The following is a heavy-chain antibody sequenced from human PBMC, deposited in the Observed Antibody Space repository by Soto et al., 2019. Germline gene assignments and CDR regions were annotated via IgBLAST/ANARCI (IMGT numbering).Heavy chain of an antibody. Sequence: GGSLRLSCGVSGFICSSYDMSWVRQAPGKGLEWVSTILVGGSTHYEDSVKGRFTISRDTSKNTVYLQMNSLTAGDTAVYYCAKATATGGGAFEIYGQGTMVTVSS. CDR1: GFICSSYD. D-gene: IGHD2-8*02. V-gene: IGHV3-23*01. CDR2: ILVGGST. J-gene: IGHJ3*02. CDR3: AKATATGGGAFEI.